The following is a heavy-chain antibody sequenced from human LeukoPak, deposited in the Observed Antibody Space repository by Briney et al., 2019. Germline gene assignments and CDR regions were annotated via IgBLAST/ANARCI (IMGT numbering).Heavy chain of an antibody. CDR2: IWYDGTKK. J-gene: IGHJ4*02. D-gene: IGHD2-2*01. V-gene: IGHV3-33*08. CDR1: GFTFNSYS. Sequence: GRSLRLSCEASGFTFNSYSMHWVRQAPGEGLEWVAVIWYDGTKKYYVDSVKGRFTISREDSKNTVYLQMNSLRAEDTAVYYCARDYCSTTSCLDYWGQGTLVTVSS. CDR3: ARDYCSTTSCLDY.